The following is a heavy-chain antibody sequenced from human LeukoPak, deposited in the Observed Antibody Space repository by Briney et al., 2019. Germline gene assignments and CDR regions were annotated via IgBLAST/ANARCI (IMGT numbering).Heavy chain of an antibody. CDR1: GFTVSSNY. CDR3: ARGGSGTPFDP. V-gene: IGHV3-66*02. D-gene: IGHD6-19*01. Sequence: GGSLRLSCAASGFTVSSNYMSWVRQAPGKGLEGVSVIYSGGSTYYADSVKGRFTISRDNSKNTLYLQMNSLRAEDTAVYYCARGGSGTPFDPWGQGTLVTVSS. J-gene: IGHJ5*02. CDR2: IYSGGST.